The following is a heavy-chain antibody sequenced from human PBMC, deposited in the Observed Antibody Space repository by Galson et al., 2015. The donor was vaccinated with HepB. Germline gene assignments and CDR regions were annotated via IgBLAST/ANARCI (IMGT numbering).Heavy chain of an antibody. Sequence: SVKVSCKASGGTFSSYAISWVRQAPGQGLEWMGGIIPIFGTANYAQKFQGRVTITADESTSTAYMELSSLRSEDTAVYYCARGRVAVAGTSLIYYYYGMDVWGQGTTVTVSS. CDR2: IIPIFGTA. V-gene: IGHV1-69*13. CDR3: ARGRVAVAGTSLIYYYYGMDV. J-gene: IGHJ6*02. CDR1: GGTFSSYA. D-gene: IGHD6-19*01.